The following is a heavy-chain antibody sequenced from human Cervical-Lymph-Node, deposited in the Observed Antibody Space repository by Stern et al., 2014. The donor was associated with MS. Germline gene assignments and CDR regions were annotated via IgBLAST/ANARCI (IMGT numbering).Heavy chain of an antibody. Sequence: QVQLVQSGAEVKKPGASVKVSCKASGYIFTINGISWVRQAPGQGLEWMGWISTNSGNTHYAQELQGRVTMTTDTSTGTAYMELRSLRSDDTAIYYCARDRNWSFDYWGQGTLVTVSS. V-gene: IGHV1-18*01. CDR1: GYIFTING. CDR3: ARDRNWSFDY. CDR2: ISTNSGNT. J-gene: IGHJ4*02. D-gene: IGHD1-20*01.